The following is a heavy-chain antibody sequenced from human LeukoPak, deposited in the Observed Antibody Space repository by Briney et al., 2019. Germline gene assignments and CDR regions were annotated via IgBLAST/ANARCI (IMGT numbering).Heavy chain of an antibody. J-gene: IGHJ4*02. D-gene: IGHD6-6*01. CDR3: AKDIRATSIAAPDF. CDR1: GFTFDDYA. Sequence: SGGSLRLSCAASGFTFDDYAMHWVRQAPGKGLEWVSGISWNSGTIGYADSVKGRFTISRDNAKNFVFLQMNSLRVEDTALYYCAKDIRATSIAAPDFWGQGTLVTVSS. V-gene: IGHV3-9*01. CDR2: ISWNSGTI.